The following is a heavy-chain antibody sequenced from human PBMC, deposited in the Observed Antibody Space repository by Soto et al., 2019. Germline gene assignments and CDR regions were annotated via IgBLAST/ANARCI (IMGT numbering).Heavy chain of an antibody. V-gene: IGHV3-23*01. CDR2: ISESGGST. CDR3: AKRSPYSSGWYSPIFDY. CDR1: GFSFSDYA. Sequence: GGSLRLSCAASGFSFSDYAMSWVRQAPGKGLEWVSVISESGGSTHYADSVRGRFTVSRDNSKNSLSLRMNSLRDEDTAVYFCAKRSPYSSGWYSPIFDYWGQGALVTVSP. D-gene: IGHD6-13*01. J-gene: IGHJ4*02.